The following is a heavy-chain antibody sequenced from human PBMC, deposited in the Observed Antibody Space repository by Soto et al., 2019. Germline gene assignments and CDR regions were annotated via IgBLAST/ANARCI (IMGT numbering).Heavy chain of an antibody. CDR2: IIPILGIA. CDR1: GGTFSSYT. Sequence: QVQLVQSGAEVKKPGSSVKVSCKASGGTFSSYTISWVRQAPGQGLEWMGRIIPILGIANYAQKFQGRVTITAEKSTSTADMKLRSLRSEDTAVDYCAGGAGWLRLEYYYYYGMDVWGQGTTVTVSS. V-gene: IGHV1-69*02. CDR3: AGGAGWLRLEYYYYYGMDV. J-gene: IGHJ6*02. D-gene: IGHD5-12*01.